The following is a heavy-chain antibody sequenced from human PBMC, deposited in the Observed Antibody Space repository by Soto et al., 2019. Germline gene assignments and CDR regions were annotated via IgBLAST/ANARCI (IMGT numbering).Heavy chain of an antibody. V-gene: IGHV2-5*02. CDR3: AHRRRYYDSSGYYYLDY. CDR1: GFSLSTSGVG. Sequence: QITLKESGPTLVKPTQTLTLTCTFSGFSLSTSGVGVGWIRQPPGKALEWLALIYWDDDKRYSPSLKSSLTITKETSKHQVVLTMTNMEPVDTATYYCAHRRRYYDSSGYYYLDYWGQGTLVTVSS. J-gene: IGHJ4*02. D-gene: IGHD3-22*01. CDR2: IYWDDDK.